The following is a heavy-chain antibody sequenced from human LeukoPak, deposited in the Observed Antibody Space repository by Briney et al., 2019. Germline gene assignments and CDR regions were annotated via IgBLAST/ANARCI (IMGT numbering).Heavy chain of an antibody. CDR2: MNPNSGNT. CDR3: ARAYSSDAFDI. D-gene: IGHD6-13*01. J-gene: IGHJ3*02. V-gene: IGHV1-8*01. CDR1: GYTFTSYD. Sequence: GASVKVSSKASGYTFTSYDINWVRQATGQGLEWMGWMNPNSGNTGYAQRFQGRVTMTRNTSISTAYMELSSLRSEDTAVYYCARAYSSDAFDIWGQGTMVTVSS.